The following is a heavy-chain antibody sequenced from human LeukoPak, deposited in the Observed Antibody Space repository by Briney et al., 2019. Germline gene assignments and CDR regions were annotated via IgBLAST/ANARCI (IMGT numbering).Heavy chain of an antibody. J-gene: IGHJ4*02. CDR3: ARDPCSGGSCDLDY. Sequence: GRSLRLSCAASAFTFSSYAMHWVRQDPGKGLEWVAVISYDGSNKYYADSVKGRFTISRDNSKNTLYLQMNSLRAEGTPVYYCARDPCSGGSCDLDYWGQGSLVTVSS. CDR1: AFTFSSYA. V-gene: IGHV3-30*04. CDR2: ISYDGSNK. D-gene: IGHD2-15*01.